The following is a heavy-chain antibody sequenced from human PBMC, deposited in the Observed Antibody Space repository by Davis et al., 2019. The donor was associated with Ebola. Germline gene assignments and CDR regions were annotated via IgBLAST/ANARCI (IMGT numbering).Heavy chain of an antibody. D-gene: IGHD6-13*01. V-gene: IGHV4-59*08. CDR3: ARLAIAAAGTSIYYYYYGMDV. J-gene: IGHJ6*02. CDR1: GGSISSYY. CDR2: IYYSGST. Sequence: MPSETLSLTCTVSGGSISSYYWSWIRQPPGKGLEWIGYIYYSGSTNYNPSLKSRVTISVDTSKNQFSLKLSSVTAADTAVYYCARLAIAAAGTSIYYYYYGMDVWGQGTTVTVSS.